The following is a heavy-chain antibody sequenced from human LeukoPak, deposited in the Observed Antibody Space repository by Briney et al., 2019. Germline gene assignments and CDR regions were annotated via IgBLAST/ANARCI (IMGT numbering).Heavy chain of an antibody. CDR1: GFTSSSYA. CDR2: ISYDGSNK. CDR3: ARVYYYDSSGYYSSPPGY. D-gene: IGHD3-22*01. Sequence: GGSLRLSCAASGFTSSSYAMHWVRQAPGKGLEWVAVISYDGSNKYYADSVKGRFTISRDNSKNTLYLQMNSLRAEDTAVYYCARVYYYDSSGYYSSPPGYWGQGTLVTVSS. V-gene: IGHV3-30-3*01. J-gene: IGHJ4*02.